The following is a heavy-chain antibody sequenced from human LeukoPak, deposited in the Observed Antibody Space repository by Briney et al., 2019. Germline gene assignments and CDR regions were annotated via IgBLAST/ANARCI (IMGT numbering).Heavy chain of an antibody. CDR3: AREGASRGYSGYDPLTPFDY. D-gene: IGHD5-12*01. V-gene: IGHV1-69*04. CDR1: GGTFSSYA. CDR2: IIPILGIA. J-gene: IGHJ4*02. Sequence: ASVKVSCKASGGTFSSYAISWVRQAPGQGLEWMGRIIPILGIANYAQKFQDRVTITADKSTSTAYMELSSLRSEGTAVYYCAREGASRGYSGYDPLTPFDYWGQGTLVTVSS.